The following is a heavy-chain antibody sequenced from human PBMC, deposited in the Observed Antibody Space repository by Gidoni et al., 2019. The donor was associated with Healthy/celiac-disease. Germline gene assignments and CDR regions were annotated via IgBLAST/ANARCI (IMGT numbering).Heavy chain of an antibody. CDR1: GVTVCSNY. J-gene: IGHJ4*02. Sequence: EVQMVESGGGLVQPGGSLRRSCAASGVTVCSNYMSWVRQAPGKGLEWVSVIYSGRSTYYADSVKGRFTISRDHSKNTLYLQKNSLRAEDTAVYYCGRSFPYGDYNVGYFDYWGQGTLVTVSS. CDR3: GRSFPYGDYNVGYFDY. CDR2: IYSGRST. D-gene: IGHD4-17*01. V-gene: IGHV3-66*01.